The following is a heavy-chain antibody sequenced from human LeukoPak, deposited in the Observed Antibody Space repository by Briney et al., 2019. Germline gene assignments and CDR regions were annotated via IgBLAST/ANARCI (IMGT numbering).Heavy chain of an antibody. Sequence: ASVKVSCKASGYTFTSYDINWVRQATGQGLEWMGWMNHNSGNTGYAQKFQGRVTMTRNTSISTAYMELSSLRSEDTAVYYCARSFEAAAAKRYYYYYGMDVWGQGTTVTVSS. V-gene: IGHV1-8*01. CDR1: GYTFTSYD. J-gene: IGHJ6*02. D-gene: IGHD6-13*01. CDR3: ARSFEAAAAKRYYYYYGMDV. CDR2: MNHNSGNT.